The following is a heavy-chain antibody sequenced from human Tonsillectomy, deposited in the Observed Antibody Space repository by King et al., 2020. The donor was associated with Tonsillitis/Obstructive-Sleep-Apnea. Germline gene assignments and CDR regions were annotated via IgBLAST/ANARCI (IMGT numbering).Heavy chain of an antibody. CDR2: IYWDDDK. V-gene: IGHV2-5*02. CDR3: AHDRGQTTSAHLDY. CDR1: GFSLSTSGVG. J-gene: IGHJ4*02. Sequence: ITLKESGPTLVKPTQTLTLTCTFSGFSLSTSGVGVGWIRQPPGKALEWLALIYWDDDKRYSPSLKSRLTITKDTSKNQVVLTMTNMDPVDTATYYCAHDRGQTTSAHLDYWGQGTLVTVSS. D-gene: IGHD4-17*01.